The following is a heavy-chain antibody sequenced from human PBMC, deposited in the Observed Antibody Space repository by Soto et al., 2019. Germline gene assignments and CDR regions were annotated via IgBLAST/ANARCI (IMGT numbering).Heavy chain of an antibody. D-gene: IGHD1-1*01. CDR2: IYYSGST. CDR3: ARLGHYVGNVFDY. V-gene: IGHV4-39*01. CDR1: GGSISSSSYY. J-gene: IGHJ4*02. Sequence: QLQLQESGPGLVKPSETLSLTCTVSGGSISSSSYYWGWIRQPPGKGLEWIGSIYYSGSTYYNPSLKSRVTISVDTSKNQFSLKLSSVTAADTAVYYCARLGHYVGNVFDYWGQGTLVTVSS.